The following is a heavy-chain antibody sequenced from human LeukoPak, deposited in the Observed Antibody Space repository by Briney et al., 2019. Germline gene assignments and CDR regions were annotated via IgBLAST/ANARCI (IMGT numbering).Heavy chain of an antibody. V-gene: IGHV5-10-1*01. J-gene: IGHJ6*02. Sequence: GESLKISCKGSGYSFTSYWISWVRQMPGKGLEWMGRIDPSDSYTNYSPSFQGHVTISADKSISTAYLQWSSLKASDTAMYYCAVIVVVPAAAYYYYGMDVWGQGTTVTVSS. D-gene: IGHD2-2*01. CDR1: GYSFTSYW. CDR3: AVIVVVPAAAYYYYGMDV. CDR2: IDPSDSYT.